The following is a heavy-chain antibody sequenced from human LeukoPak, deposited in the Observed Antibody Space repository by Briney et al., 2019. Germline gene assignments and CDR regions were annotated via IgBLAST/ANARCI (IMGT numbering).Heavy chain of an antibody. J-gene: IGHJ4*02. CDR3: ATGPGGYYFDY. D-gene: IGHD3-3*01. CDR2: INQSGNT. CDR1: GGSFGGYY. V-gene: IGHV4-34*01. Sequence: SETLSLTCSIYGGSFGGYYWSWIRQSPEKGLEWIAEINQSGNTNYNPSLKSRVTISVDTPKNQFSLKVTSVVAADTAVYYCATGPGGYYFDYWGQGTLVTVSS.